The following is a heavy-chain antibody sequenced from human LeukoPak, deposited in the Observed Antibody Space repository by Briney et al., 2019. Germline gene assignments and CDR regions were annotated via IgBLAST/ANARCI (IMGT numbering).Heavy chain of an antibody. CDR2: IIPIFGTA. CDR1: GGTFSSYA. D-gene: IGHD4-23*01. CDR3: AREALYGGNPEYFQH. J-gene: IGHJ1*01. V-gene: IGHV1-69*05. Sequence: SVKVSCKASGGTFSSYAISWVRQAPGQGLEWMGGIIPIFGTANYAQKFQGRVTITTDESTSTAYMELSSLRSEDTAVYYCAREALYGGNPEYFQHWGLGTLVTVSS.